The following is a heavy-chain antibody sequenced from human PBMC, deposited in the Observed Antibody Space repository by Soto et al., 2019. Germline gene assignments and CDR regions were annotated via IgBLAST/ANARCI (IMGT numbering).Heavy chain of an antibody. V-gene: IGHV1-18*01. CDR1: GYTFTSYG. CDR2: ISAYNSNT. Sequence: QVQLVQSGAEVKKPGASVKVSCKASGYTFTSYGIGWVRQAPGQGLEWMGWISAYNSNTNYAQNLQGRVTMTTDTSTSTAYMELRSLRSDDTAVYYCARDEDYNLGAYGGWFDPWGQGTLVTVSS. D-gene: IGHD1-26*01. J-gene: IGHJ5*02. CDR3: ARDEDYNLGAYGGWFDP.